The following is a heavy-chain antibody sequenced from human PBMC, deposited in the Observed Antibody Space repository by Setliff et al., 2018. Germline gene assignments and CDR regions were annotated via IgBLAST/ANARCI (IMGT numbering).Heavy chain of an antibody. Sequence: LRLSCTTSGFTFSNYAMNWVRQAPGKGLEWVSTISGGGTNTDYADSVKGRFTISRDNAKNSLSLQMNNLRTEDTAVYYCFGAGTCSYWGQGTLVTVSS. D-gene: IGHD3-10*01. CDR3: FGAGTCSY. CDR2: ISGGGTNT. V-gene: IGHV3-23*01. CDR1: GFTFSNYA. J-gene: IGHJ4*02.